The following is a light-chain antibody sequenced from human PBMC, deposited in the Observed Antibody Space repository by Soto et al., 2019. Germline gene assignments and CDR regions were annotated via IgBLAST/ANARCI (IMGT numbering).Light chain of an antibody. Sequence: DIQMTQSPSTLSASVGDRVTITCRASQSISSWLAWYQQKPGKAPKLLIYKASSLESGVPSRFSGSGSGTEFILTISSLLPEDFATYYCQQLNNFPLTFGQGTRLEIK. CDR2: KAS. CDR3: QQLNNFPLT. V-gene: IGKV1-5*03. J-gene: IGKJ5*01. CDR1: QSISSW.